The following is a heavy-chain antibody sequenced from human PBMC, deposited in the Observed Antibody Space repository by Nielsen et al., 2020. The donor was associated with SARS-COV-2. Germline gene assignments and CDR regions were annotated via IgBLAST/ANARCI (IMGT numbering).Heavy chain of an antibody. CDR3: ARQDSSGWFKYYYYMDV. D-gene: IGHD6-19*01. Sequence: GESLKISCAASGVTLSASALHWVRQASGKGLEWVGRIRSRLNSYATAYAASVKGRFTISRDDSSNTAYLQMNSLKTEDTAVYYCARQDSSGWFKYYYYMDVWGKGTTVTVSS. J-gene: IGHJ6*03. V-gene: IGHV3-73*01. CDR1: GVTLSASA. CDR2: IRSRLNSYAT.